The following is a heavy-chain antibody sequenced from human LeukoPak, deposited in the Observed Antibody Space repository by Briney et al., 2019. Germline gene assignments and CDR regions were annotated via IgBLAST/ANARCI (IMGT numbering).Heavy chain of an antibody. D-gene: IGHD3-9*01. Sequence: PSETLSLTCTVSGGSISSSSYYWGWIRQPPGKGLEWIGSIYYSGSTYYNPSLKSRVTISVDTSKNQFSLKLSSVTAADTAVYYCAREHKGAYYDILTGYSRGPPFGYWGQGTLVTVSS. V-gene: IGHV4-39*07. CDR2: IYYSGST. J-gene: IGHJ4*02. CDR3: AREHKGAYYDILTGYSRGPPFGY. CDR1: GGSISSSSYY.